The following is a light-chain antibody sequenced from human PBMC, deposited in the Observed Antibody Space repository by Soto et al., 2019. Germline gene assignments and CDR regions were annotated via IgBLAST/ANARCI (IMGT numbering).Light chain of an antibody. V-gene: IGKV3-11*01. CDR1: QSVSSY. CDR3: QQRGNWPWT. Sequence: EIVLTQSPATLSLSPGERATLSCRASQSVSSYLAWYRQNPGQAPRLLIYDASNRATGIPARFTGSGSGTDFTLTISSLEPEDFAVYYCQQRGNWPWTFGQGTKVEIK. J-gene: IGKJ1*01. CDR2: DAS.